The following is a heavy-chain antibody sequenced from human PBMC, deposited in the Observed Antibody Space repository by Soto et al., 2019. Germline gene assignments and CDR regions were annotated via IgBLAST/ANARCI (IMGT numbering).Heavy chain of an antibody. CDR1: GFTFSSYA. J-gene: IGHJ3*02. CDR3: AKVEGDYYYDSSGAFGAFDI. CDR2: ISGSGGST. Sequence: EVQLLESGGGLVQPGGSLRLSCAASGFTFSSYAMSWVRQAPGKGLEWVSAISGSGGSTYYADSVKGRFTISRDNSKNTLYLQMNSLRAEDTAVYYCAKVEGDYYYDSSGAFGAFDIWGQGTMVTVSS. D-gene: IGHD3-22*01. V-gene: IGHV3-23*01.